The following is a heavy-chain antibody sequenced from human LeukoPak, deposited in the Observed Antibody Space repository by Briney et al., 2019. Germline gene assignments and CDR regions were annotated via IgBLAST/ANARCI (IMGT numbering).Heavy chain of an antibody. V-gene: IGHV3-11*01. CDR1: GFTFSDYY. CDR3: ARMGSVTSGYYWGYYYYGMDV. J-gene: IGHJ6*02. D-gene: IGHD3-22*01. Sequence: GGSLRLSCAASGFTFSDYYMSWIRQAPGKGLEWVSYISSSGSTIYYADSVKGRFTISRDNAKNSLYLQMNSLRAEDTAVYYCARMGSVTSGYYWGYYYYGMDVWGQGTTVTVSS. CDR2: ISSSGSTI.